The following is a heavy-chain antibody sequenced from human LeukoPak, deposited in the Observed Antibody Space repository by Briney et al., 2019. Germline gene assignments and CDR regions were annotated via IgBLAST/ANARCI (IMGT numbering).Heavy chain of an antibody. CDR3: ARDEYGNGWYRYVDY. D-gene: IGHD6-19*01. Sequence: GASVKVSCKASGYTFASYGISWVRQAPGQGLEWMGWISAYNGRTNYAQNLQGRVTMTTDTSTSTAYMELRSLRSDDTAVYYCARDEYGNGWYRYVDYWGQGTLVTVSS. CDR2: ISAYNGRT. CDR1: GYTFASYG. V-gene: IGHV1-18*01. J-gene: IGHJ4*02.